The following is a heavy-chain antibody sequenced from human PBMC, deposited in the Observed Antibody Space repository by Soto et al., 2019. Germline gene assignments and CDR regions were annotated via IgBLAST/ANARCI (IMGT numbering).Heavy chain of an antibody. J-gene: IGHJ3*02. V-gene: IGHV1-69*13. D-gene: IGHD5-12*01. CDR2: IIPLFGST. CDR1: GGCVSTYT. CDR3: ARGGDDIVKTGYSGSKRAFDI. Sequence: SVKVSYKASGGCVSTYTISWVRQAPGQGLEWMGGIIPLFGSTTYAQKFQGRVTITADESTSTAYMELSSLRSEDTAVYYCARGGDDIVKTGYSGSKRAFDIWGQGTMVTVSS.